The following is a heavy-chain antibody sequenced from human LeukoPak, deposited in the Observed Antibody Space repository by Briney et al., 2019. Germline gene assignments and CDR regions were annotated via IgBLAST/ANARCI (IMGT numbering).Heavy chain of an antibody. CDR1: GYTFTGYY. V-gene: IGHV1-2*06. CDR2: INPNSGGT. CDR3: ATYNYYYGMDV. Sequence: ASVKVSCKASGYTFTGYYMHWVRQAPGQGLEWMGRINPNSGGTNYAQKFQGRVTMTRDTSISTAYMELRSLRSDDTAVYYCATYNYYYGMDVWGQGTTVTVSS. J-gene: IGHJ6*02.